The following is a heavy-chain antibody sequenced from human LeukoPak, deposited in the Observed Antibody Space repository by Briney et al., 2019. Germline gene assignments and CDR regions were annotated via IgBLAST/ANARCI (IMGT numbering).Heavy chain of an antibody. Sequence: PGRSLRLSCAASGFTFSSYGMHWVRQAPGKGLEWVAFIRYDGSNKYYADSVKGRFTISRDNSKNTLYLQMNSLRAEDTAVYYCAKGIAVAVPYGGHAFDIWGQGTMVTVSS. D-gene: IGHD6-19*01. J-gene: IGHJ3*02. CDR1: GFTFSSYG. CDR2: IRYDGSNK. CDR3: AKGIAVAVPYGGHAFDI. V-gene: IGHV3-30*02.